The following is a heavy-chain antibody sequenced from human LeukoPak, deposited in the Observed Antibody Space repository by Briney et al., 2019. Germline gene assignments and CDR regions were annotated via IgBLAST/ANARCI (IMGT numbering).Heavy chain of an antibody. J-gene: IGHJ5*02. V-gene: IGHV4-59*01. CDR2: IYYSGST. CDR3: AGFIAAAEGFDP. Sequence: SETLSLTCTVSGGSISSYYWSWIRQPPGKGLEWIGYIYYSGSTNYNPSLKSRVTISVDTSKNQFSLKLSSVTAADTAVYYCAGFIAAAEGFDPWGQGTLVTVSS. D-gene: IGHD6-13*01. CDR1: GGSISSYY.